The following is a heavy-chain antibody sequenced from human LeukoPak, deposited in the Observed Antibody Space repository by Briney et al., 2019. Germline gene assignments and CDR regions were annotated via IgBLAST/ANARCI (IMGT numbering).Heavy chain of an antibody. J-gene: IGHJ4*02. CDR2: INSDGRTT. CDR1: GFTFSNNW. V-gene: IGHV3-74*01. D-gene: IGHD3-22*01. CDR3: AMIKEG. Sequence: GGSLRLSCAASGFTFSNNWMHWVRQAPGKGLVWVSRINSDGRTTTYADSVKGRFTISRDNAKNTLYLQMNSLRAEDTAVYYCAMIKEGWGQGTLVAVSS.